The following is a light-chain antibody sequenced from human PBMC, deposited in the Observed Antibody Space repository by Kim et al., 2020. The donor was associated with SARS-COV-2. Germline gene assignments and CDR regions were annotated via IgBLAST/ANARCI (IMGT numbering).Light chain of an antibody. V-gene: IGKV3-20*01. CDR1: QSVSPNY. CDR2: GSS. Sequence: SPGESATLSCRASQSVSPNYLAWYQQKPGQAPRLLIYGSSRRATGIPDRFSGSGSGTDFTLTISRLEPEDFAMYYCQQYSSLPRTFGQGTKVDIK. J-gene: IGKJ1*01. CDR3: QQYSSLPRT.